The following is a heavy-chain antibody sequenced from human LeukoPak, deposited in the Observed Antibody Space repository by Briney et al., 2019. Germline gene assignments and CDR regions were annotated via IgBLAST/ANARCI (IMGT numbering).Heavy chain of an antibody. CDR3: ARDLTMVRGVDY. CDR1: GFTFSSYW. D-gene: IGHD3-10*01. J-gene: IGHJ4*02. CDR2: ISSSGSTI. Sequence: GGSLRLSCAASGFTFSSYWMNWVRQAPGKGLEWVSYISSSGSTIYYADSVKGRFTISRDNAKNSLYPQMNSLRAEDTAVYYCARDLTMVRGVDYWGQGTLVTVSS. V-gene: IGHV3-48*04.